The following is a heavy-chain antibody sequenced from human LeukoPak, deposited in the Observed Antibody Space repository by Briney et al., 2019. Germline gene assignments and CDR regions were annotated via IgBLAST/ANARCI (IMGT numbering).Heavy chain of an antibody. D-gene: IGHD4-23*01. V-gene: IGHV3-74*01. CDR1: GFTFSSYW. CDR3: ARGRPHGNDY. J-gene: IGHJ4*02. CDR2: IASDGSST. Sequence: GGFLRLSCAASGFTFSSYWMNWVRQAPGKGLVWVSRIASDGSSTTYADSVKGRFSISRGNAKSTLYLQMNSLRVEDTAVYYCARGRPHGNDYWGQGTLVTVSS.